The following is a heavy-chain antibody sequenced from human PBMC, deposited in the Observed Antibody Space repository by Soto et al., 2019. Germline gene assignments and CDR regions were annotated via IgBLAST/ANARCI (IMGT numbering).Heavy chain of an antibody. CDR1: GVSISSGDYY. V-gene: IGHV4-30-4*01. D-gene: IGHD3-10*01. J-gene: IGHJ4*02. CDR3: ARVGGFGATTIDY. CDR2: IYYSGST. Sequence: SETLSLTCTVAGVSISSGDYYWSWIRQPPGKGLEWIGYIYYSGSTYYNPSLKSRVTISVDTSKNQFSLKLSSVTAADTAVYYCARVGGFGATTIDYWGQGTLVTVSS.